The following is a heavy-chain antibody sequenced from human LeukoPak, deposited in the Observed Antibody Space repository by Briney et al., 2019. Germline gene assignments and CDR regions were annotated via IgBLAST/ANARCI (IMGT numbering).Heavy chain of an antibody. D-gene: IGHD3-10*01. CDR1: GGTFSSYA. CDR2: IIPILGIA. Sequence: ASVKVSCKASGGTFSSYAISWVRQAPGQGLEWMGRIIPILGIANYAQKFQGRVTITADKSTSTAYMELRSLRSEDTAVYYCARGGGWDGSGSLYYYGMDVWGQGTTVTVSS. CDR3: ARGGGWDGSGSLYYYGMDV. V-gene: IGHV1-69*04. J-gene: IGHJ6*02.